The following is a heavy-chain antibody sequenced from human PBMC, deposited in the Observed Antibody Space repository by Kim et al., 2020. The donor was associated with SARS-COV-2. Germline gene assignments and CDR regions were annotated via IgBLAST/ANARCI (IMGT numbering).Heavy chain of an antibody. Sequence: LKSRVTISVDTAKNPVSLKLSSVTAADTAVYYCARSPFLWFGELAYYFDYWGQGTLVTVSS. CDR3: ARSPFLWFGELAYYFDY. V-gene: IGHV4-31*02. J-gene: IGHJ4*02. D-gene: IGHD3-10*01.